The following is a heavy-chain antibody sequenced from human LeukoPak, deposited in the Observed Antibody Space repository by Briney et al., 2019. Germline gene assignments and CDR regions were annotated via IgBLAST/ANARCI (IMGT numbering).Heavy chain of an antibody. CDR1: GFSFSTYS. Sequence: GGSLRLSCAASGFSFSTYSMNWVRQAPGKGLEWVSVIYSGGSTYYADSVKGRFTISRDNSKNTLYLQMNSLRAEDTAVYYCARDERKVVGATYYWGQGTLVTVSS. J-gene: IGHJ4*02. D-gene: IGHD1-26*01. CDR3: ARDERKVVGATYY. V-gene: IGHV3-66*01. CDR2: IYSGGST.